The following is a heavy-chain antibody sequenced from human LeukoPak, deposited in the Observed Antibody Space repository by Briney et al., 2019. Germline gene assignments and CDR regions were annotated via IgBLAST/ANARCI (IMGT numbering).Heavy chain of an antibody. D-gene: IGHD3-22*01. J-gene: IGHJ4*02. CDR2: IIPILGIA. Sequence: SVKVSCKASGGTFSSYVISWVRQAPGQGLERMGRIIPILGIANYAQKFQGRVTITADKSTSTAYMELSSLRSEDTAVFYCASPPADYYDSRDYFDYWGQGTLVTVSS. V-gene: IGHV1-69*04. CDR1: GGTFSSYV. CDR3: ASPPADYYDSRDYFDY.